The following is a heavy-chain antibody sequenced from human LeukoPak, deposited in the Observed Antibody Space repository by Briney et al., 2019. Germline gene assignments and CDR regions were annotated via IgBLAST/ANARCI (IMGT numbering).Heavy chain of an antibody. D-gene: IGHD2-8*01. V-gene: IGHV3-23*01. CDR2: ISGSGSST. J-gene: IGHJ4*02. CDR1: GFTLSSHS. CDR3: AKDSPWSPRLYDY. Sequence: PGGSLRLACSASGFTLSSHSIGWVRQAPGKVRGWVSAISGSGSSTYYAHSVKGRFTISRDNSKNTLYLQMNSLRAEDTAVYYCAKDSPWSPRLYDYWGQGTLVTVSS.